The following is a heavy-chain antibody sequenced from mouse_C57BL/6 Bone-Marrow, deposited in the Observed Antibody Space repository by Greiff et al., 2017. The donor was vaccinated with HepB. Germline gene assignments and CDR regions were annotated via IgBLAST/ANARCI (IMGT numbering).Heavy chain of an antibody. V-gene: IGHV1-19*01. CDR2: INPYNGGT. D-gene: IGHD1-2*01. Sequence: EVHLVESGPVLVKPGASVKMSCKASGYTFTDYYMNWVKQSHGKSLEWIGVINPYNGGTSYNQKFKGKATLTVDKSSSTAYMELNSLTSEDSAVYYCAATAWYFDVWGTGTTVTVSS. J-gene: IGHJ1*03. CDR1: GYTFTDYY. CDR3: AATAWYFDV.